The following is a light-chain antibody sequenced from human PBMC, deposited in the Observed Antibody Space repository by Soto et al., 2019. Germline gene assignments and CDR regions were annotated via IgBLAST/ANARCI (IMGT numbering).Light chain of an antibody. J-gene: IGLJ2*01. CDR2: GGS. V-gene: IGLV2-23*01. CDR3: SSYAGSNVLVV. CDR1: SSDIGSYNL. Sequence: QSALTQPGSVSGSPGQSITISCSGTSSDIGSYNLVSWYQQHPGKAPKVIIFGGSRLPSGVSSRFSGSKSGNTASLTISGLRPEDEADYYCSSYAGSNVLVVFGGGTKLPVL.